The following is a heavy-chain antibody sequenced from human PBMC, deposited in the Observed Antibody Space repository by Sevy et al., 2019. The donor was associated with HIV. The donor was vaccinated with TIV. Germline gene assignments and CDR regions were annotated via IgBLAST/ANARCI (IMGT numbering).Heavy chain of an antibody. CDR3: AGDFCSGGSCYSAFVH. CDR1: GYTFTNYI. V-gene: IGHV1-3*04. Sequence: ASVKVSCKASGYTFTNYIIYWVRQAPGQRLEWMGWVNSATGDTRFSQKFQGRVIVTRDTSARTAYMQLNSLRFEDTAVYYGAGDFCSGGSCYSAFVHWGQGTLVTVSS. CDR2: VNSATGDT. J-gene: IGHJ4*02. D-gene: IGHD2-15*01.